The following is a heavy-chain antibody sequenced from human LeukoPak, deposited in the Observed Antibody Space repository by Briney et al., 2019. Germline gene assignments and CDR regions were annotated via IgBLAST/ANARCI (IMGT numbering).Heavy chain of an antibody. V-gene: IGHV3-23*01. D-gene: IGHD1-26*01. J-gene: IGHJ5*02. CDR1: GFTFSSYG. CDR3: AKAGIVGATNWFDP. Sequence: GGSLRLSCAASGFTFSSYGMSWVRQAPGKGLEWVSAISGSGGSTYYADSVKGRFTISRDNPKNTLYLQMNSLRAEDTAVYYCAKAGIVGATNWFDPWGQGTLVTVSS. CDR2: ISGSGGST.